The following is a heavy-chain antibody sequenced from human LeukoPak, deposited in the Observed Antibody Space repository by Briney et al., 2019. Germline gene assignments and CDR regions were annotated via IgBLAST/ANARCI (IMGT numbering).Heavy chain of an antibody. V-gene: IGHV3-74*01. Sequence: GGSLRLSCAASGFTFSSYWMHWVRQAPGKGLVWVSRINTDGSSTSYADSVKGRFTISRDNAKNSLYLQMNSLRAEDTAVYYCARDKFFRIRGRLVGAKEEGGYFDYWGQGTLVTVSS. CDR3: ARDKFFRIRGRLVGAKEEGGYFDY. CDR1: GFTFSSYW. J-gene: IGHJ4*02. D-gene: IGHD1-26*01. CDR2: INTDGSST.